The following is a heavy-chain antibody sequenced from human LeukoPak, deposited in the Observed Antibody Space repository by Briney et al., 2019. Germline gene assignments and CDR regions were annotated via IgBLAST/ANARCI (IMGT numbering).Heavy chain of an antibody. J-gene: IGHJ4*02. D-gene: IGHD3-22*01. V-gene: IGHV2-5*02. Sequence: SGPTLVKPTQTLTLTCTFSGFSLSTSGVGVGWIRQPPGKALEWLALIYWDDDKRYSPSLKSRLTITKDTSKNQVVLTMTNMDPVDTATYYCAHSHRENYYDSSGYWGYFDYWGQGTLVTVSS. CDR1: GFSLSTSGVG. CDR2: IYWDDDK. CDR3: AHSHRENYYDSSGYWGYFDY.